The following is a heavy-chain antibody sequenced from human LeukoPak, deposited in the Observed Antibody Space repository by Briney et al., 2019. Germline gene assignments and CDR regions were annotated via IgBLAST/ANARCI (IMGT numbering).Heavy chain of an antibody. CDR3: ARVRGGRSWYYYGMDV. V-gene: IGHV3-30-3*01. Sequence: GGSLRLSCAASGVTFCNFAMHWVRQAPGKGLEWVAVISYDGDNEYYADSVKGQFTISRDNSKDRLYLQMNSLRPEDTAMYYCARVRGGRSWYYYGMDVWGRGTTVTVSS. D-gene: IGHD3-16*01. CDR1: GVTFCNFA. J-gene: IGHJ6*02. CDR2: ISYDGDNE.